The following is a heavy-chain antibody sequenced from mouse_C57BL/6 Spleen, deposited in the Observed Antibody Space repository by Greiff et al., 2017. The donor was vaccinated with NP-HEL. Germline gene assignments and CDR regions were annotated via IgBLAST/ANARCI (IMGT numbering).Heavy chain of an antibody. V-gene: IGHV10-1*01. CDR1: GFSFNTYA. Sequence: EVQLVESGGGLVQPKGSLKLSCAASGFSFNTYAMNWVRQAPGKGLEWVARIRSKSNNYATYYADSVKDRFTISRDDSESMLYLQMNNLKAEDTAMYYCVRGDGGMDYWGQGTSVTVSS. D-gene: IGHD3-3*01. CDR2: IRSKSNNYAT. J-gene: IGHJ4*01. CDR3: VRGDGGMDY.